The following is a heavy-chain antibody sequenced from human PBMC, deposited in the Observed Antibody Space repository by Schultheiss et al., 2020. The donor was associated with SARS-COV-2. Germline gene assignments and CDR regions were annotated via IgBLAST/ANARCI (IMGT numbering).Heavy chain of an antibody. CDR2: IWYDGSNK. D-gene: IGHD2-21*01. Sequence: GGSLRLSCAASGFTFSSYAMSWVRQAPGKGLEWVAVIWYDGSNKYYADSVKGRFIISRDNAKNSLYLQMNSLRAEDTAVYYCARGVYSPYYYYGMDVWGQGTTVTVSS. V-gene: IGHV3-33*08. CDR1: GFTFSSYA. J-gene: IGHJ6*02. CDR3: ARGVYSPYYYYGMDV.